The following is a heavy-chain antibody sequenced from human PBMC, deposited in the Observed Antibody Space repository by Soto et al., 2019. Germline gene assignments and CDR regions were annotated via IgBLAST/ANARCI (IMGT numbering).Heavy chain of an antibody. CDR1: GDSLRNHY. CDR2: IFYSGET. CDR3: ARVTSLRDFPWLFAFDS. Sequence: SETLSLTCIVSGDSLRNHYWSWIRQPPGSGLEWIGNIFYSGETRYQSSLKGRVSMSVDTSKNHFSLELRSVSADDTAVYYCARVTSLRDFPWLFAFDSWGQGTPVTVSS. D-gene: IGHD3-9*01. V-gene: IGHV4-59*11. J-gene: IGHJ4*02.